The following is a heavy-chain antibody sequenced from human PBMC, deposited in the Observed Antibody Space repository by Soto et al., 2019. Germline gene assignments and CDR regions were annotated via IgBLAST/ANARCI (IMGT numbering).Heavy chain of an antibody. J-gene: IGHJ5*02. CDR3: ARDRSHYDILTGYYKGLNWFDP. CDR2: ISAYNGNT. D-gene: IGHD3-9*01. CDR1: GYTFTSYG. Sequence: ASVKVSCKASGYTFTSYGISWVRQAPGQGLEWMGWISAYNGNTNYVQKLQGRVTMTTDTSTSTAYMELRSLRSDDTAVYYCARDRSHYDILTGYYKGLNWFDPWGQGTLVTVSS. V-gene: IGHV1-18*01.